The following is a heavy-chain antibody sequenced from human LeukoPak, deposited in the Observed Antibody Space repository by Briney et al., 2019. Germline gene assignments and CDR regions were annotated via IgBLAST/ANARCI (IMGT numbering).Heavy chain of an antibody. V-gene: IGHV3-30*18. CDR3: AKGGWIQLWTNFDY. D-gene: IGHD5-18*01. J-gene: IGHJ4*02. CDR2: ISYDGSNK. Sequence: GGSLRLSCAASGFTFSSYGMHWVRQAPGKGLEWVAVISYDGSNKYYADSVKGRFTISRDNSKNTLYLQMNSLRAEDTAVYCCAKGGWIQLWTNFDYWGQGTLVTVSS. CDR1: GFTFSSYG.